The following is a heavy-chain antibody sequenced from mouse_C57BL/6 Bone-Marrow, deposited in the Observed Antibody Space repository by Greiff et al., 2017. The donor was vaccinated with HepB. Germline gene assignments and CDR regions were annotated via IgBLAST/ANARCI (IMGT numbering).Heavy chain of an antibody. V-gene: IGHV1-5*01. CDR1: GYTFTSYW. Sequence: VQLQQSGTVLARPGASVKMSCKTSGYTFTSYWMHWVKQRPGQGLEWIGAIYPGNSDTSYNQKFKGKAKLTAVTSASTAYMELSSLTNEDSAVYYCPSVVATPFYAMDYWGQGTSVTVSS. D-gene: IGHD1-1*01. J-gene: IGHJ4*01. CDR3: PSVVATPFYAMDY. CDR2: IYPGNSDT.